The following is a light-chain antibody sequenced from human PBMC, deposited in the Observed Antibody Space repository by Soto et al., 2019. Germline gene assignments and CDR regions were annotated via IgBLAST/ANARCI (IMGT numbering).Light chain of an antibody. CDR1: QSVSSD. Sequence: EIVMTQSPATLSVSPGARATLSCRASQSVSSDLAWYQQKPGQAPRLLIYGASTRATGIPARFSGSGSGTEFTLTISSLQSEDFAVYSCQQYNNWPPWTFGQGTKVELK. V-gene: IGKV3-15*01. CDR3: QQYNNWPPWT. CDR2: GAS. J-gene: IGKJ1*01.